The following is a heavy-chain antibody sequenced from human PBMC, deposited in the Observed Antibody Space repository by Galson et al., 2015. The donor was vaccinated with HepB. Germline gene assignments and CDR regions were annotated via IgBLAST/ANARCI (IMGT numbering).Heavy chain of an antibody. CDR3: AGLRQEVEFGELLWGGFDY. D-gene: IGHD3-10*01. CDR2: IYPGDSDT. Sequence: QSGAEVKKPGESLKISCKGSGYSFTSYWIGWVRQMPGKGLEWMGIIYPGDSDTRYSPSFQGQVTISADKSISTAYLQWSSLKASDTAMYYCAGLRQEVEFGELLWGGFDYWGQGTLVTVSS. CDR1: GYSFTSYW. V-gene: IGHV5-51*01. J-gene: IGHJ4*02.